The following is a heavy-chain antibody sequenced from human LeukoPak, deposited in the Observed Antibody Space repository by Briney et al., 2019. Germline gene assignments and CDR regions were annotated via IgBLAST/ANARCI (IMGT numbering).Heavy chain of an antibody. J-gene: IGHJ4*02. V-gene: IGHV3-74*01. Sequence: LPGGSLRLSCAVSGFTFSSYWMHWVRQAPGKGLVWVSRIDRDGSRINYADSVKGRFTISRDNGKNTLFLRMNSLRAEDAAVYYCVRGNDYGGPHYWGQGTLVTVSS. D-gene: IGHD4-23*01. CDR1: GFTFSSYW. CDR2: IDRDGSRI. CDR3: VRGNDYGGPHY.